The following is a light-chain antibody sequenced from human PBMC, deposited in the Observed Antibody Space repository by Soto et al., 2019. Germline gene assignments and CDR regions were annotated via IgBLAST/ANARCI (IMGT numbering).Light chain of an antibody. CDR2: GTF. CDR3: QQSYITPLT. CDR1: QTIDNY. J-gene: IGKJ4*01. V-gene: IGKV1-39*01. Sequence: DIQMTQSPSSLSASVGDRVTITCRSSQTIDNYMNWDVQRPGKVPELLIYGTFILHSGVPSRFSGSGSGTDITLTINSLQPEDFATYYCQQSYITPLTFGGGTKVEIK.